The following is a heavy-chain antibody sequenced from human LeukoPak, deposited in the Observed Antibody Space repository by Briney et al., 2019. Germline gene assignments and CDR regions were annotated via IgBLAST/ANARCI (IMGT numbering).Heavy chain of an antibody. CDR3: ARSDGGRNFDY. Sequence: LETLSLTCTVSGGSISGNYWSWIRQPPGKGLEWIGYMYDSGSTYYNPSLKSRVTISVDTSKNQFSLKLSSVNAADTAVYYCARSDGGRNFDYWGQGTLVTVSS. CDR2: MYDSGST. CDR1: GGSISGNY. J-gene: IGHJ4*02. V-gene: IGHV4-59*08.